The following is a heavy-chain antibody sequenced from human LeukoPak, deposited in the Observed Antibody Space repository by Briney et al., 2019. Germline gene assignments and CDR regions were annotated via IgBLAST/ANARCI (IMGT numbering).Heavy chain of an antibody. CDR2: IRYDGSNK. J-gene: IGHJ6*03. Sequence: GGSLRLSCAASGFTFSSYGMHWVRQAPGKGLEWVTFIRYDGSNKYYADSVKGRFTISRDNSKNTLYLQMNSLRAEDTAVYYCAVIYGSGSYSYYYMDVWGKGTTVTVSS. D-gene: IGHD3-10*01. CDR1: GFTFSSYG. V-gene: IGHV3-30*02. CDR3: AVIYGSGSYSYYYMDV.